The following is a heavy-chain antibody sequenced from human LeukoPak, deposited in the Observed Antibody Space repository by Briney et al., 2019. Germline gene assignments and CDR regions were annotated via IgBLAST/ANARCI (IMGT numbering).Heavy chain of an antibody. V-gene: IGHV3-74*01. D-gene: IGHD3-10*01. CDR2: IPPEASRT. Sequence: HPGGSLRLSCTAADFTFSTYWVHWVRRAPGKGLIWVARIPPEASRTTYADSVKGRFTISRDNAKNTVYLQMNSLRVDDTAIYFCAGEFSGAREVWGQGTMVTVSS. CDR1: DFTFSTYW. J-gene: IGHJ3*01. CDR3: AGEFSGAREV.